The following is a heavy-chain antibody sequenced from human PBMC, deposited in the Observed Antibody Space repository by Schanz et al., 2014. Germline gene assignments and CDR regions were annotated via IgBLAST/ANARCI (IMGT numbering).Heavy chain of an antibody. V-gene: IGHV3-23*01. CDR1: GFSFSSYA. D-gene: IGHD1-1*01. CDR3: ARDRRNADLDY. Sequence: EVQLLESGGGLVQPGGSLRLSCATSGFSFSSYAINWVRQAPGKGLEWVSGISGSGASTYYADSVKGRFTISRDNAKNSLYLEMNSLRAEDTALYYCARDRRNADLDYWGQGTLXTVSS. J-gene: IGHJ4*02. CDR2: ISGSGAST.